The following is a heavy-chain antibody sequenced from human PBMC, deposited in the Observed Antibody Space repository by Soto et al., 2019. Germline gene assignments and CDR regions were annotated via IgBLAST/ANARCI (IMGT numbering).Heavy chain of an antibody. Sequence: GASVKVSCKASGYTFTSYGISWVRQAPGQGLEWMGWISAYNGNTNYAQKLQGRVTMTTDTSTSTAYMELRSLRSDDTAVYYCARDHGTVTIILGYYYYGMDVWGQGTTVTVSS. J-gene: IGHJ6*02. V-gene: IGHV1-18*01. CDR1: GYTFTSYG. D-gene: IGHD4-17*01. CDR3: ARDHGTVTIILGYYYYGMDV. CDR2: ISAYNGNT.